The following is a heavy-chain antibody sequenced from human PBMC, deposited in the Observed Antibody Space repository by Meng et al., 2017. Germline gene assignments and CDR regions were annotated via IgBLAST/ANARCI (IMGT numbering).Heavy chain of an antibody. CDR2: INPKSGDT. CDR3: ARDEDISAAGKLFGDY. J-gene: IGHJ4*02. Sequence: VPLVQLGAELKKPGASVKVSCKASGYTFPDYWLHWVRRAPGQGLEWMGRINPKSGDTHYAQRFQGRVTMTGDTSISTAYMELSGLRSDDTAMYYCARDEDISAAGKLFGDYWGQGTLVTVSS. V-gene: IGHV1-2*06. D-gene: IGHD6-13*01. CDR1: GYTFPDYW.